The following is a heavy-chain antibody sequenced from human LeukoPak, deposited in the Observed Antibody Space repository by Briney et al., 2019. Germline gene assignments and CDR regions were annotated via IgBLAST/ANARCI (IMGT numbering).Heavy chain of an antibody. D-gene: IGHD3-22*01. Sequence: GGSLRLSCVGSGFTFNSYGMHWVRQAPGKGLQWVAAITYDGSTRYHADSVKGRFTISRDNSKDTLYLQMNSLKIEDTATYYCARVRRYSQYESNGYYADSWGQGTLVTVSS. J-gene: IGHJ5*01. CDR3: ARVRRYSQYESNGYYADS. V-gene: IGHV3-30*03. CDR2: ITYDGSTR. CDR1: GFTFNSYG.